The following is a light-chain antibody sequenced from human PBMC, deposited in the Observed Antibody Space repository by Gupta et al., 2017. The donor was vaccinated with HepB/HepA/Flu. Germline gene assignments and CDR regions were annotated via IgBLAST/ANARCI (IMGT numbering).Light chain of an antibody. Sequence: DIQMTQSPSTLSASVGDRVTITCRASQSISSWLAWYQQKPGKAPKLLIYKASSGESGVPSRFSGSSYGTEFTLTSSRRQDDDFANYYCQQDNSSWTFGQGTKVEIK. V-gene: IGKV1-5*03. J-gene: IGKJ1*01. CDR2: KAS. CDR1: QSISSW. CDR3: QQDNSSWT.